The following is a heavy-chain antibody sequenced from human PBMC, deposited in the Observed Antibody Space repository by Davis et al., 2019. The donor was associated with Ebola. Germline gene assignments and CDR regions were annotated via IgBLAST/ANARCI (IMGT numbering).Heavy chain of an antibody. J-gene: IGHJ4*02. CDR1: GFTFSNYG. V-gene: IGHV3-30*03. CDR2: ISYDGSMK. Sequence: GESLKISCAASGFTFSNYGMHWVRQAPGKGLEWVAAISYDGSMKYYADSVKGRFTISRDNAKNSLYLQMNSLRAEDTAVYYCARDQYYYDSSGYYTYFDYWGQGTLVTVSS. CDR3: ARDQYYYDSSGYYTYFDY. D-gene: IGHD3-22*01.